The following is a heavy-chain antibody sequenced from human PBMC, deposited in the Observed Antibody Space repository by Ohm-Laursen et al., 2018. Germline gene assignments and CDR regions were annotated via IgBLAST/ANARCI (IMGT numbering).Heavy chain of an antibody. Sequence: ETLSLTCTVSGGSISSYYWSWIRQPPGKGLEWIGYIYYSGSTNYNPSLKSRVTISVDTSKNQFSLRLSSVTAADTALYYCASGWLVHYFDFWGQGTLVTVSS. D-gene: IGHD6-19*01. CDR1: GGSISSYY. CDR3: ASGWLVHYFDF. J-gene: IGHJ4*02. V-gene: IGHV4-59*08. CDR2: IYYSGST.